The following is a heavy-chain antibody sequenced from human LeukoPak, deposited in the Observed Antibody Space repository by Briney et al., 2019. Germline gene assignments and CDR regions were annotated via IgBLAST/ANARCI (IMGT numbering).Heavy chain of an antibody. Sequence: ASVKVSCKASGYTFTGYYMHWVRQAPGQGLEWMRWINPNSGGTNYAQKFQGRVTMTRDTSISTAYMELSRLRSDDTAVYYCARARMVRGHEDYWGQGTLVTVSS. CDR1: GYTFTGYY. CDR2: INPNSGGT. J-gene: IGHJ4*02. D-gene: IGHD3-10*01. V-gene: IGHV1-2*02. CDR3: ARARMVRGHEDY.